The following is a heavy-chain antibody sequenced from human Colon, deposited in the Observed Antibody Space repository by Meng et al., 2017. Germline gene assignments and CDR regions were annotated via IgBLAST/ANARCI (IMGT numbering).Heavy chain of an antibody. Sequence: QGQLQESGPGLVKPPETLSLTCAVSGGSISRSDWWSWVRQPPGKGLEWIGETSHSGSTNYSPSLKSRVTISLDKSKNQLSLKLNSVTAADTAVYYCASSDYYRSDYWGQGTLVTVSS. CDR2: TSHSGST. CDR1: GGSISRSDW. D-gene: IGHD3-22*01. V-gene: IGHV4-4*03. J-gene: IGHJ4*02. CDR3: ASSDYYRSDY.